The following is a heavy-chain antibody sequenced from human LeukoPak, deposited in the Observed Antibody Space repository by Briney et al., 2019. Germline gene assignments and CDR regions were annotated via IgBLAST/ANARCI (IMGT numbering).Heavy chain of an antibody. CDR3: ARVNYYDSSGYHSYFDY. CDR2: INPSGGST. Sequence: ASVKVSCKASGYTFTSYYMHWVRQAPGQGLEWMGIINPSGGSTSYAQKFQGRVTMTRDTSTSTVYMELSSLRSEDTAVYYCARVNYYDSSGYHSYFDYWGQGTLVTVSS. CDR1: GYTFTSYY. J-gene: IGHJ4*02. D-gene: IGHD3-22*01. V-gene: IGHV1-46*01.